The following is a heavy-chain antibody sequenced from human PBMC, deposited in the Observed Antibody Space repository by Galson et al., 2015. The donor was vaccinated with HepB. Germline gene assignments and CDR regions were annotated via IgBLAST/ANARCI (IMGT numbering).Heavy chain of an antibody. J-gene: IGHJ6*02. CDR3: ARDQSSGYYRVIYYYYGMDI. CDR1: GFHFSSFA. Sequence: SLRLSCAASGFHFSSFAMHWVRQAPGKGLEWVAVTSYDGSSKYYANSVKGRFTISRDNSKRMLHLQMSSLRGEDTAVYYCARDQSSGYYRVIYYYYGMDIWGQGTTVTVSS. V-gene: IGHV3-30-3*01. CDR2: TSYDGSSK. D-gene: IGHD6-19*01.